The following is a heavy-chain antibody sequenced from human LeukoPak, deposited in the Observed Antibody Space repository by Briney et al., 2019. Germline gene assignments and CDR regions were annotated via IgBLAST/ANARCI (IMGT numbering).Heavy chain of an antibody. CDR2: INHNGNVN. D-gene: IGHD3-16*01. CDR3: ARGGGLDV. Sequence: GGSLRLSCVGSGFTFSNYWMTWVRQAPGKGLEWVASINHNGNVNYYVDSVKGRFTISRDNAKNSLYLQMSNLRAEDTAVYFCARGGGLDVWGQGATVTVSS. CDR1: GFTFSNYW. J-gene: IGHJ6*02. V-gene: IGHV3-7*03.